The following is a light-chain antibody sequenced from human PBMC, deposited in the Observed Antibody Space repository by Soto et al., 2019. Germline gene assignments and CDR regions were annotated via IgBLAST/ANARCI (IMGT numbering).Light chain of an antibody. J-gene: IGKJ5*01. CDR1: QSVSSY. V-gene: IGKV3-11*01. Sequence: EIVLTQSPATLSLSPGERATLSCRASQSVSSYLAWYQQKPGQAPRLLIYDASNTATGIPARFSGSGSGTDFTLTISSLETEDFAVYYCQQRSNWPPATFGQGTRLEIK. CDR2: DAS. CDR3: QQRSNWPPAT.